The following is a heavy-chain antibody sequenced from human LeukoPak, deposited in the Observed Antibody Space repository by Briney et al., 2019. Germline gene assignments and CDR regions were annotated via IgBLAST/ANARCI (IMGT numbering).Heavy chain of an antibody. CDR3: ARGDSSPPVIVDY. CDR2: IKTDGSST. J-gene: IGHJ4*02. Sequence: PGGSLRLSCGVCGFIFWRHWMQGLRQAPGKGLVWVSRIKTDGSSTSYADSVKGRFTISRDNAKNTLYLQINSLRAEDLSLNYCARGDSSPPVIVDYWGQGTLVTVSS. V-gene: IGHV3-74*01. D-gene: IGHD6-13*01. CDR1: GFIFWRHW.